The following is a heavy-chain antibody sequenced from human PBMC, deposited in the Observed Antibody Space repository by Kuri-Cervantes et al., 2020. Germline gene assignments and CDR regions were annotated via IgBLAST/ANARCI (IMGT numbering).Heavy chain of an antibody. CDR3: ARSSFAYYYFYMDV. Sequence: GESLKISCVVSGFTFTKYWMSWVRQAPGKGREWVANVNQDGSEKNYVDSVEGRFTLSRDNANNSLYLQMNSLRAEDAAVYYCARSSFAYYYFYMDVWGRGATVTVSS. CDR2: VNQDGSEK. D-gene: IGHD3-16*01. CDR1: GFTFTKYW. J-gene: IGHJ6*03. V-gene: IGHV3-7*04.